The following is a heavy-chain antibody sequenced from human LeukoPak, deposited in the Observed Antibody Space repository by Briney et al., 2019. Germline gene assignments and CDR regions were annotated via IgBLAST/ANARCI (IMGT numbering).Heavy chain of an antibody. CDR1: GGSISSSSYY. D-gene: IGHD1-26*01. Sequence: SETLSLTCTVSGGSISSSSYYWGWIRQPPGKGLEWIGSIYYSGSTYYNPSLKSRVTISVDTSKNQFSLKLSSVTAADTAVYYCARPLGGATRGENWFDPWGQGTLVTVSS. V-gene: IGHV4-39*01. CDR2: IYYSGST. J-gene: IGHJ5*02. CDR3: ARPLGGATRGENWFDP.